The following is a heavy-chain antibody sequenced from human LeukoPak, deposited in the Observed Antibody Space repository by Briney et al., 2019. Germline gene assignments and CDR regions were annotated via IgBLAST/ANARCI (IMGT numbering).Heavy chain of an antibody. Sequence: GGSLRLSCAASGFTFSSYWMSWVRQAPGKGLEWVANIKQDGSEKYYVDSVKGRFTISRDNAKDSLYLQMNSLRAEDTAVYYCAKDRRSSWDKTSPDGFDYWGQGTLVTVSS. CDR2: IKQDGSEK. D-gene: IGHD6-13*01. J-gene: IGHJ4*02. CDR1: GFTFSSYW. CDR3: AKDRRSSWDKTSPDGFDY. V-gene: IGHV3-7*01.